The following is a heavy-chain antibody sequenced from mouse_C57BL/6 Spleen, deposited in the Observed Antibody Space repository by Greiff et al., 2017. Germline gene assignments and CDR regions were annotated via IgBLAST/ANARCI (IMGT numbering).Heavy chain of an antibody. J-gene: IGHJ2*01. V-gene: IGHV1-54*01. Sequence: QVQLKQSGAELVRPGTSVKVSCKASGYAFTNYLIEWVKQRPGQGLEWIGVINPGSGGTNYNEKFKGKATLTADKSSSTAYMQLSSLTSEDSAVYFCARRTVVAPFDYWGQGTTLTVSS. D-gene: IGHD1-1*01. CDR3: ARRTVVAPFDY. CDR1: GYAFTNYL. CDR2: INPGSGGT.